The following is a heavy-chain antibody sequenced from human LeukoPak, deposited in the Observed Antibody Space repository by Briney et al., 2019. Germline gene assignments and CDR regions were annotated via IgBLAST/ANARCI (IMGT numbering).Heavy chain of an antibody. CDR2: IYYSGST. Sequence: SETLSLTCTVSGGSISSYYWSWIRQPPGKGLEWIGYIYYSGSTNYNPSLKSRVTIPVDTSKNQFSLKLSSVTAADTAIYYCARADSSSWKDWGQGTLVTVSS. J-gene: IGHJ4*02. D-gene: IGHD6-13*01. CDR1: GGSISSYY. V-gene: IGHV4-59*01. CDR3: ARADSSSWKD.